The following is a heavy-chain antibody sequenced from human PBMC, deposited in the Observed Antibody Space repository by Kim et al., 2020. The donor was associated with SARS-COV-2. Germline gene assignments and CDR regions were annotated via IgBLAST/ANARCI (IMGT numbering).Heavy chain of an antibody. CDR1: GYTFTSYG. J-gene: IGHJ6*02. CDR2: ISAYNGNT. D-gene: IGHD2-2*01. Sequence: ASVKVSCKASGYTFTSYGISWVRQAPGQGLEWMGWISAYNGNTNYAQKLQGRVTMTTDTSTSTAYMELRSLRSDDTAVYYCARDTRGYCSSTSCSHANYYYYGMDVWGQGTTVTVSS. CDR3: ARDTRGYCSSTSCSHANYYYYGMDV. V-gene: IGHV1-18*01.